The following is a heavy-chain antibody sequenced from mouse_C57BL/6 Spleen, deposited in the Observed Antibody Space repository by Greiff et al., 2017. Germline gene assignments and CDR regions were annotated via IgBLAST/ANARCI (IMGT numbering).Heavy chain of an antibody. V-gene: IGHV1-69*01. CDR2: IDPSDSYT. CDR1: GYTFTSYW. CDR3: ASTANSWFAY. D-gene: IGHD4-1*01. Sequence: QVQLQQPGAELVMPGASVKLSCKASGYTFTSYWMHWVKQRPGQGLEWIGEIDPSDSYTNYNQKFKGKATLTVDKSSSTAYMQLSSLTSEDSAVYCCASTANSWFAYWGQGTLVTVSA. J-gene: IGHJ3*01.